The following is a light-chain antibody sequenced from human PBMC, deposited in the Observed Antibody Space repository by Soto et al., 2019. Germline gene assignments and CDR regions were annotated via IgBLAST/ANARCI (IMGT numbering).Light chain of an antibody. V-gene: IGLV2-23*01. CDR1: SSDVGSYNL. CDR2: EGS. J-gene: IGLJ1*01. CDR3: YPDPGSSTYV. Sequence: QSALTQPASVSGSPGQSITISCTGTSSDVGSYNLVSWYQQHPGKAPKLMIYEGSKRPSGVSNRFSGSKSGNTASPTISGLQAEDEADYYCYPDPGSSTYVFGTGTKVTVL.